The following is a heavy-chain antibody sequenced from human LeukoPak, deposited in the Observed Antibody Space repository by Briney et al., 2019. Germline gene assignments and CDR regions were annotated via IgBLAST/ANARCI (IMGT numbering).Heavy chain of an antibody. CDR1: GFTFSSYS. CDR3: ARDGPYDYGDQIGIMDV. CDR2: ISSSSSSYI. J-gene: IGHJ6*02. V-gene: IGHV3-21*01. Sequence: GGSLRLSCAASGFTFSSYSMNWVRQAPGKGLEWVSSISSSSSSYIYYADSVKGRFTISRDNAKNSLYLQMNSLRAEDTAVYYCARDGPYDYGDQIGIMDVWGQGTTVTVSS. D-gene: IGHD4-17*01.